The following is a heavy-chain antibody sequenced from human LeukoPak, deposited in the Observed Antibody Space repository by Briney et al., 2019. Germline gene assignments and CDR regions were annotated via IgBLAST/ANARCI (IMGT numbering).Heavy chain of an antibody. CDR3: ERDRPMGGYNWFDP. CDR2: ITSDGSST. V-gene: IGHV3-74*01. D-gene: IGHD3-10*01. J-gene: IGHJ5*02. Sequence: GRTLRLSCAASGFTFSSYWMHCVRDAPGKGLVWVLRITSDGSSTSYADSLKGRFTISRDNAKNTLYVQMNSLRAEDTAVYYCERDRPMGGYNWFDPWGQGTLVTVSS. CDR1: GFTFSSYW.